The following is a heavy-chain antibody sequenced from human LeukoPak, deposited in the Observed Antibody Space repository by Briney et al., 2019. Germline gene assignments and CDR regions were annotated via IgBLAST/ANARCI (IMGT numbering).Heavy chain of an antibody. J-gene: IGHJ6*03. CDR3: ATEILPLYDFWSGYYTPPPYMDV. V-gene: IGHV4-38-2*02. CDR1: GYSISSGYY. Sequence: SETLSLTCTVSGYSISSGYYWGWIRQPPGKGLEWIGSIYHSGSTYYNPALKSRVTISVDTSKNQFSLKLSSVTAAHTAVYYWATEILPLYDFWSGYYTPPPYMDVWGKGTTVTVSS. CDR2: IYHSGST. D-gene: IGHD3-3*01.